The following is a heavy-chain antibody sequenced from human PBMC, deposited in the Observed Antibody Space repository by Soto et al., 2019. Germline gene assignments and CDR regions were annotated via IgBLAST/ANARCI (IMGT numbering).Heavy chain of an antibody. D-gene: IGHD3-3*01. V-gene: IGHV1-18*04. J-gene: IGHJ5*02. CDR2: ISAYNGNT. CDR1: GYTFTSYG. Sequence: QVQLVQSGAEVKKPGASVKVSCKASGYTFTSYGISWVRQAPGQGLEWMGWISAYNGNTNYAQKLQGRVTRTTDPSTSTDYMELRSLRSDDTDVYYRARFYDRHWCDPFGQGTLVTVSA. CDR3: ARFYDRHWCDP.